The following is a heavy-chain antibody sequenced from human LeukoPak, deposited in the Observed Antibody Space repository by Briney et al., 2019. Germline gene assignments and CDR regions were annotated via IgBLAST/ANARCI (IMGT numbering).Heavy chain of an antibody. Sequence: SETLSLTCTVSGGSISSYYWSWIRQPPGKGLEWIGYIYYSGSTNYNPSLKSRVTMSVDTSKNQFSLKLSSVTAADTAVYYCARLGYCSSTSCSEDFDYWGQGTLVTVSS. D-gene: IGHD2-2*01. J-gene: IGHJ4*02. CDR3: ARLGYCSSTSCSEDFDY. CDR1: GGSISSYY. CDR2: IYYSGST. V-gene: IGHV4-59*12.